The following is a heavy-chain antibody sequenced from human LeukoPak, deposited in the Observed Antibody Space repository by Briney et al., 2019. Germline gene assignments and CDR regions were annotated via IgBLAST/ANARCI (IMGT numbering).Heavy chain of an antibody. Sequence: GESLQISCKGSGYNFPTYWIAWVRQMPGKGLEWMGIIYPDESNIRYSPSFQGQVAISADKSISTAYLQWSSLKASDTAMYYCARPPSRGYSSSFEYWGQGTLVTVSS. CDR3: ARPPSRGYSSSFEY. V-gene: IGHV5-51*01. D-gene: IGHD2-2*03. CDR2: IYPDESNI. J-gene: IGHJ4*02. CDR1: GYNFPTYW.